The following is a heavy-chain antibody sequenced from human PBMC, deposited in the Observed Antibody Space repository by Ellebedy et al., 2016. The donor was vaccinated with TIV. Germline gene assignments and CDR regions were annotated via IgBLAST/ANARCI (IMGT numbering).Heavy chain of an antibody. CDR3: ARHYTVTTYWFDP. CDR2: IDPSDSYT. D-gene: IGHD4-17*01. V-gene: IGHV5-10-1*01. Sequence: KVSCXGSGYSFTSYWISWVRQMPGKGLEWMGRIDPSDSYTNYSPSFQGHVTISADKSISTAYLQWSSLKAPDTAMYYCARHYTVTTYWFDPWGQGTLVTVSS. CDR1: GYSFTSYW. J-gene: IGHJ5*02.